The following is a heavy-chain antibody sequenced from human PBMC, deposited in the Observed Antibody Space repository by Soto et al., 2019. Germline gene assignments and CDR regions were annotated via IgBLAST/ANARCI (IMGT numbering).Heavy chain of an antibody. V-gene: IGHV3-7*01. D-gene: IGHD3-16*02. CDR3: ARGMITFGGVIFY. CDR2: IKQDGSGK. J-gene: IGHJ4*02. Sequence: PGGSLRLSCAASGFTFSSYWMSWVRQAPGKGLEWVANIKQDGSGKYYVDSVKGRFTISRDNAKNSLYLQMNSLRAEDTAVYYCARGMITFGGVIFYWGQGTLVTVSS. CDR1: GFTFSSYW.